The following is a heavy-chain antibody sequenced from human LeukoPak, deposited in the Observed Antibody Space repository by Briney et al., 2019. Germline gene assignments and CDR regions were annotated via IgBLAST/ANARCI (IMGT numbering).Heavy chain of an antibody. CDR2: INAGNGNT. D-gene: IGHD3-22*01. Sequence: ASVKVSCKASGYTFTSYTMHWVRQAPGQRLEWMGWINAGNGNTKYSQKLQGRVTITRDTSASTAYMELSSLRSEDTAVYYCAGWADSTGYYGWFDPWGQGTLVTVSS. CDR3: AGWADSTGYYGWFDP. J-gene: IGHJ5*02. CDR1: GYTFTSYT. V-gene: IGHV1-3*01.